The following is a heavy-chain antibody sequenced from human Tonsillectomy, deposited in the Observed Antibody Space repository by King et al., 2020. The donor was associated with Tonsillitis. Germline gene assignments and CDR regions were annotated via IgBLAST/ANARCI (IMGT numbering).Heavy chain of an antibody. J-gene: IGHJ5*02. CDR1: GFTFSSYA. CDR2: ISYDGSNK. V-gene: IGHV3-30*04. Sequence: VQLVESGGGVVQPGRSLRLSCAASGFTFSSYAMHWVRQAPGKGLEWVAVISYDGSNKYYADSVKGRFTISRDNSKNTLYLQMNSLRAEDTAVYYCARVVSEVAEPWGQGTLVTVSS. D-gene: IGHD6-19*01. CDR3: ARVVSEVAEP.